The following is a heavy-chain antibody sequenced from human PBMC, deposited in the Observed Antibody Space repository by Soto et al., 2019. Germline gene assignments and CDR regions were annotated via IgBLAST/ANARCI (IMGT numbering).Heavy chain of an antibody. D-gene: IGHD1-26*01. CDR3: ARGNSGSYYYYYYMDV. Sequence: SETLSLTCTVSGGSISSYYWSWIRQPPGKGLEWIGYIYYSGSTNYNPSLKSRVTISVDTSKNQFSLKLSSVTAVDTAVYYCARGNSGSYYYYYYMDVWGKGTTVTVSS. J-gene: IGHJ6*03. CDR2: IYYSGST. V-gene: IGHV4-59*01. CDR1: GGSISSYY.